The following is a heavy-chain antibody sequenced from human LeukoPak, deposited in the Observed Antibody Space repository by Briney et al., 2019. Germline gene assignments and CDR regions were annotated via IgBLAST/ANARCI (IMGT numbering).Heavy chain of an antibody. V-gene: IGHV4-39*07. J-gene: IGHJ3*02. D-gene: IGHD5-24*01. CDR1: GGSISTSSYY. CDR2: IFYSGST. CDR3: ARRFWRWLQLDAFDI. Sequence: SETLSLTCTVSGGSISTSSYYWGWVRQPPGKGLEWIGNIFYSGSTYYSPSLKSRVTISLDTSRNQFSLKLSSVTAADTAVYYCARRFWRWLQLDAFDIWGQGTMVTVSS.